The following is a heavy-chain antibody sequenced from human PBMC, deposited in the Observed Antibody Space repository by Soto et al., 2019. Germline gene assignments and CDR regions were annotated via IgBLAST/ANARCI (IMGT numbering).Heavy chain of an antibody. V-gene: IGHV4-59*08. J-gene: IGHJ4*02. Sequence: SETLSLTCTVSGASISSHYWSRIRQPPGKGLEWIGYISDSGTTNYNPSLKSRVTISVDTSKNQFSLKLNSMTAADTAVYYCARHHRYCSGSSCYLFDNSGQGTLVTVSS. D-gene: IGHD2-15*01. CDR1: GASISSHY. CDR2: ISDSGTT. CDR3: ARHHRYCSGSSCYLFDN.